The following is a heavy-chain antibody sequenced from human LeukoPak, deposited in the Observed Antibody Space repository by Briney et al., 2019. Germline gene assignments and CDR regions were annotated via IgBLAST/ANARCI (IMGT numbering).Heavy chain of an antibody. Sequence: SETLSLTCTVSGGSIRSYYWSWIRQPPGKGLEWIGYIYYSGSTNYNPSLKSRVTISVDTSKNQFSLKLSSVTAADTAVYYCASGSVAAAPYFDYWGQGTLVTVSS. J-gene: IGHJ4*02. CDR2: IYYSGST. CDR1: GGSIRSYY. D-gene: IGHD6-13*01. V-gene: IGHV4-59*01. CDR3: ASGSVAAAPYFDY.